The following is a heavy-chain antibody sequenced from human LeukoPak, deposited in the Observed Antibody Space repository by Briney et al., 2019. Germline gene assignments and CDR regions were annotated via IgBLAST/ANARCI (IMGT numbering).Heavy chain of an antibody. CDR2: MNPNSGNT. J-gene: IGHJ3*02. CDR3: ARVHGDHSDAFDI. Sequence: GASVKVSCKASGYTFTSYDINWVRQATGQGLKWMGWMNPNSGNTGYAQKFQGRVTMTRNTSISTAYMELSSLRSDDTAVYYCARVHGDHSDAFDIWGQGTMVTVSS. CDR1: GYTFTSYD. V-gene: IGHV1-8*01. D-gene: IGHD4-17*01.